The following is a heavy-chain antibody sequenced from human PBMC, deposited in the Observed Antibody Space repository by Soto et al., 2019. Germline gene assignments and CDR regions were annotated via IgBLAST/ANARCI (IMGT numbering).Heavy chain of an antibody. CDR1: GGSISSYY. CDR2: IYDGGTT. D-gene: IGHD7-27*01. CDR3: ARGPSGDKVDY. Sequence: SETLSLTCTVSGGSISSYYWNWIRQSPDKGLEWIGHIYDGGTTYSSPSLKGRVTISADTSETQFSLKLNSVSAADTAVYYCARGPSGDKVDYWGQGIQVTVSS. J-gene: IGHJ4*02. V-gene: IGHV4-4*09.